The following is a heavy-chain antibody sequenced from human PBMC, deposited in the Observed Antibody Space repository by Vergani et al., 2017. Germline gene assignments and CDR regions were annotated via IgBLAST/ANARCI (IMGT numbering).Heavy chain of an antibody. D-gene: IGHD1-26*01. Sequence: QVQLVQSGAEVKKPGSSVKVSCKASGGTFSSYAISWVRQAPGQGLEWMGRIIPILGIANYGQKFQGRVTITADKSTSTAYMELSSLRSEDTAVYYCRVGATYYYGMDVWGQGTTVTVSS. CDR2: IIPILGIA. CDR3: RVGATYYYGMDV. V-gene: IGHV1-69*04. J-gene: IGHJ6*02. CDR1: GGTFSSYA.